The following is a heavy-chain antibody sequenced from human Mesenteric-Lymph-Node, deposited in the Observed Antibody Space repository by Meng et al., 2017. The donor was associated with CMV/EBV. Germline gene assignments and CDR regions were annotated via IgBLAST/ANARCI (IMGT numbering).Heavy chain of an antibody. CDR2: ISSSGSTI. D-gene: IGHD1-26*01. J-gene: IGHJ4*02. Sequence: GGSLRLSCAASGFTFSSYEMNWVRQAPGKGLEWVSYISSSGSTIYYADSVKGRFTISRDNAKNSLYLQMNSLRAEDTAVYYCATGRFSVGETHFDYWGRGSLVTVSS. V-gene: IGHV3-48*03. CDR1: GFTFSSYE. CDR3: ATGRFSVGETHFDY.